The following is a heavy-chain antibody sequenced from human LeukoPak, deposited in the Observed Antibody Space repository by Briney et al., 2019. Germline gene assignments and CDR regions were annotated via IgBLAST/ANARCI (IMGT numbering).Heavy chain of an antibody. CDR1: GGTFNSYA. D-gene: IGHD3-10*01. Sequence: SVKVSCKASGGTFNSYAISWVRQAPGQGLEWMGGIIPIFGTANYAQKFQGRVTITADESTSTAYMELSSLRSEDTAVYYCARADRDHITMVRGVVGMDVWGQGTTVTVSS. CDR3: ARADRDHITMVRGVVGMDV. V-gene: IGHV1-69*13. J-gene: IGHJ6*02. CDR2: IIPIFGTA.